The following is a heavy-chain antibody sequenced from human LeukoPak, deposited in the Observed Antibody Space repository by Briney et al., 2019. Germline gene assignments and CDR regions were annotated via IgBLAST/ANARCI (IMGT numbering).Heavy chain of an antibody. D-gene: IGHD2-15*01. Sequence: GGSLRLSCAASGFTFSSYSMNWVRQAPGKGLEWVSSISSSSSYIYYADSVKGRFTMSRDNSKNTLYLQMNSLRAEDAAVYHCAPMGCSGGSCYLGYWGQGTLVTVSS. CDR1: GFTFSSYS. CDR3: APMGCSGGSCYLGY. J-gene: IGHJ4*02. CDR2: ISSSSSYI. V-gene: IGHV3-21*04.